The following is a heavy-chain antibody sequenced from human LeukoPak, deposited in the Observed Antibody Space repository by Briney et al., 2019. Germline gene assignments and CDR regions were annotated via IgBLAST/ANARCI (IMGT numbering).Heavy chain of an antibody. V-gene: IGHV3-21*01. D-gene: IGHD6-13*01. CDR1: GFAFSSHP. J-gene: IGHJ4*02. Sequence: PGGSLRLSCAVSGFAFSSHPMNWVRQAPGKGLEWVSSISSSSGDIYYADSVKGRFTISRDNAKNSLYLQMNSLRVEDTAVYYCATMAAGDHWGQGTLVTVSS. CDR2: ISSSSGDI. CDR3: ATMAAGDH.